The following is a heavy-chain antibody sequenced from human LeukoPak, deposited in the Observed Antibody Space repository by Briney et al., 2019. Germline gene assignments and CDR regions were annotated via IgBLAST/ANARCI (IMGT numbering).Heavy chain of an antibody. CDR2: ISSSSSYI. D-gene: IGHD5-18*01. Sequence: PGGSLRLSRAASGFTFSSYEMTWVRRAPGKGLEWVSSISSSSSYIYYADSVRGRFTISRDNAKNSLYLQMNSLRAEDTAVYYCARGQYNYGYIYDYWGQGTLVTVSS. CDR3: ARGQYNYGYIYDY. V-gene: IGHV3-21*01. CDR1: GFTFSSYE. J-gene: IGHJ4*02.